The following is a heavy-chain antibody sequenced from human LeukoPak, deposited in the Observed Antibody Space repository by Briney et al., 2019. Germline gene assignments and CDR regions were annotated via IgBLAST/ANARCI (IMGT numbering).Heavy chain of an antibody. CDR1: GFTFSNYA. V-gene: IGHV3-30*04. CDR2: ISYDGRNQ. J-gene: IGHJ4*02. D-gene: IGHD2-8*01. CDR3: FFPGVTGKVY. Sequence: PGESLRLSCAASGFTFSNYAMHWVRQAPGKGLEWVAVISYDGRNQYYADSVKGRFTISRDNSKNTLYLQMNSLRAEDTAVHYCFFPGVTGKVYWGQGTLVSVSS.